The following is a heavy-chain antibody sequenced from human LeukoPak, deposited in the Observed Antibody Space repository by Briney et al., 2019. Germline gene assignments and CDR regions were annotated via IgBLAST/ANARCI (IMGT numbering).Heavy chain of an antibody. Sequence: GASVKVSCKASGGTFSSYAISWVRQAPGQGLEWMGWINPNSGGTNYAQKFQGRVTMTRDTSISTAYMELSRLRSDDTAVYYCARDRSDMVRGDPVYYMDVWGKGTTVTVSS. D-gene: IGHD3-10*01. CDR3: ARDRSDMVRGDPVYYMDV. CDR2: INPNSGGT. CDR1: GGTFSSYA. J-gene: IGHJ6*03. V-gene: IGHV1-2*02.